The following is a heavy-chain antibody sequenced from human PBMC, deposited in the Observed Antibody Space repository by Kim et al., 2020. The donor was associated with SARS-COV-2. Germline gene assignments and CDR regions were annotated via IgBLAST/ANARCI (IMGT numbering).Heavy chain of an antibody. CDR3: ARASIMIMLGGVIVITSFDF. J-gene: IGHJ4*02. Sequence: ETLSLTCAVYGGSFSGYYWSWIRQPPGKGLEWIGEINHSGSTNYNPSLKSRVTISVDTSKNQCSLKLSSVTAADTAVYYCARASIMIMLGGVIVITSFDFWGQGTLVTVSS. V-gene: IGHV4-34*01. D-gene: IGHD3-16*02. CDR2: INHSGST. CDR1: GGSFSGYY.